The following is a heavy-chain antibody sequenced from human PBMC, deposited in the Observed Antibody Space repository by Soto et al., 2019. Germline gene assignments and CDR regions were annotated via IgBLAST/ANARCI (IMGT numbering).Heavy chain of an antibody. D-gene: IGHD6-19*01. J-gene: IGHJ4*02. Sequence: EVQLLESGGGLVQPGGSLRLSCAASGFTFISYAMSWVRQAPGQGLEWVSAISGSGGSTYYADSVQGRFTISRDNSKNTLYRQMNSLRAEDTAVDYCAKYRAVAGANFDYWVQGTLVTVSS. CDR3: AKYRAVAGANFDY. V-gene: IGHV3-23*01. CDR2: ISGSGGST. CDR1: GFTFISYA.